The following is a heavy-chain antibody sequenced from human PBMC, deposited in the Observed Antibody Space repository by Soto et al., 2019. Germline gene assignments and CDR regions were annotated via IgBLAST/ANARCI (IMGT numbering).Heavy chain of an antibody. V-gene: IGHV4-34*01. Sequence: SETLSLTCAVYGGSFSGYYWSWIRQPPGKGLEWIGEINHSGSTNYNPSLKSRVTISVDTSKNQFSLKLSSVTAADTAVYYCARAQWADTAMVTYYGLDVWGQGTTVTVSS. CDR1: GGSFSGYY. CDR2: INHSGST. J-gene: IGHJ6*02. CDR3: ARAQWADTAMVTYYGLDV. D-gene: IGHD5-18*01.